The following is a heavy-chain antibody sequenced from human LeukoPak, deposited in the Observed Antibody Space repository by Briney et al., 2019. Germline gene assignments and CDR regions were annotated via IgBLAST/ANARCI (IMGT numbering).Heavy chain of an antibody. J-gene: IGHJ4*02. D-gene: IGHD6-6*01. CDR1: GDSVSSNSAT. Sequence: SQTLSLTCAISGDSVSSNSATWNWIRQSPSRGLEWLGRTYYRSKWYNDYAVSVKSRITINPDTSKNQFSLQLNSVTPEDTAVYYCARDSGLEYSSSNDYWGQGTLVTISS. V-gene: IGHV6-1*01. CDR3: ARDSGLEYSSSNDY. CDR2: TYYRSKWYN.